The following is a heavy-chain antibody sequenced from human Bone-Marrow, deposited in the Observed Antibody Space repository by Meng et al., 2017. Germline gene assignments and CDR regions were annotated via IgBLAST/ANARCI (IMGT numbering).Heavy chain of an antibody. D-gene: IGHD3-10*01. Sequence: GESLKISCAASGFTFSSYWMSWFRQAPGKGLEWVANIKQDGSEKYYVDSVKGRFTISRDNAKNSLYLQMNSLRAEDTAVYYCAMQRGGYYYGSGSAYYFDYWGQGTLVTVSS. J-gene: IGHJ4*02. CDR3: AMQRGGYYYGSGSAYYFDY. CDR2: IKQDGSEK. CDR1: GFTFSSYW. V-gene: IGHV3-7*01.